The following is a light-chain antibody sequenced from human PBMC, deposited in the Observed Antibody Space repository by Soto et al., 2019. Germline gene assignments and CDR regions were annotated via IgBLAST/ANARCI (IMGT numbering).Light chain of an antibody. J-gene: IGKJ1*01. V-gene: IGKV3-20*01. Sequence: EIVLTQSPGTVSLSPGERATLACRASQSVGSRWLAWYQHKPGQAPRVLIYGVSNRATGIPDRFSGSGSGTDFTLTISRLEPEDFAVYYCQQYSSSRTFGQGTKVEMK. CDR2: GVS. CDR3: QQYSSSRT. CDR1: QSVGSRW.